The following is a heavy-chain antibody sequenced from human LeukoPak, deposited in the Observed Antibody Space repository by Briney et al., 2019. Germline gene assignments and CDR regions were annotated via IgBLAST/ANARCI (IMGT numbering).Heavy chain of an antibody. J-gene: IGHJ6*03. V-gene: IGHV1-2*02. D-gene: IGHD6-19*01. Sequence: ASVKVSCKASGYTFTGYYMHWVRQAPGQGLEWMGWINPNSGGTNYAQKFQGRVTMTRDTSISTAYMELSRLRSDDTAVYYCAVSIAVAGFYYYYYYMDVWGKGTTVTISS. CDR3: AVSIAVAGFYYYYYYMDV. CDR2: INPNSGGT. CDR1: GYTFTGYY.